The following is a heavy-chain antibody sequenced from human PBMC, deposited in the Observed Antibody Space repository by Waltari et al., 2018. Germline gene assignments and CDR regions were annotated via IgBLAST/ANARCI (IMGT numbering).Heavy chain of an antibody. CDR3: ATVITGTAGDYFDY. Sequence: HVQAVQSGAEGTRTEASLKVGCRASGSTLTAYALHWLRQAAGQGLEWCGWINHNSGGSTYSQKFHCRVTMNSDTSIITAHMDLRRLRSADTAVYYCATVITGTAGDYFDYWGQGTLVTVSS. J-gene: IGHJ4*02. D-gene: IGHD1-7*01. V-gene: IGHV1-2*02. CDR2: INHNSGGS. CDR1: GSTLTAYA.